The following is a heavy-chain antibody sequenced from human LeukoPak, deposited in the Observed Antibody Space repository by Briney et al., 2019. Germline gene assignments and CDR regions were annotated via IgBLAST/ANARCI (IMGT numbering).Heavy chain of an antibody. CDR1: GFTFSSYW. Sequence: GGSLRLSCAASGFTFSSYWMNWVRQAPGKGLEWVANIKQDGSEKYYVDSVKGRFTISRDNAKNSLYLQMNSLRAEDTAVYYCASWGFTGSQSYYFDYWGPGTLVTVSS. V-gene: IGHV3-7*01. CDR2: IKQDGSEK. D-gene: IGHD3-10*01. CDR3: ASWGFTGSQSYYFDY. J-gene: IGHJ4*02.